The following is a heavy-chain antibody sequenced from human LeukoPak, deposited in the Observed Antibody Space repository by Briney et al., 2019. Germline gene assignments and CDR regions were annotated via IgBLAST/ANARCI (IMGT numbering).Heavy chain of an antibody. CDR1: GFTFSSYG. CDR3: ASYSYYDILTGYLASGWFDP. V-gene: IGHV3-23*01. CDR2: ISGSGGST. D-gene: IGHD3-9*01. Sequence: GGTLRLSCAASGFTFSSYGMSWVRQAPGKGLEWVSAISGSGGSTYYADSVKGRFTISRDNSKNTLYLQMNSLRAEDTAVYYCASYSYYDILTGYLASGWFDPWGQGTQVTVSS. J-gene: IGHJ5*02.